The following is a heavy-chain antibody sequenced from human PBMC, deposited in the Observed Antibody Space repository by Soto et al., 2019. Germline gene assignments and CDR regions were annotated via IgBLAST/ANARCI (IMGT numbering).Heavy chain of an antibody. CDR2: INHSGST. CDR3: ARGYSSGWYGAHYYYYGMDV. Sequence: KTSETLSLTCAVYGGSFSGYYWSWIRQPPGKGLEWIGEINHSGSTNYNPFLKSRVTISVDTSKNQFSLKLSSVTAADTAVYYCARGYSSGWYGAHYYYYGMDVWGQGTTVTVSS. V-gene: IGHV4-34*01. D-gene: IGHD6-19*01. J-gene: IGHJ6*02. CDR1: GGSFSGYY.